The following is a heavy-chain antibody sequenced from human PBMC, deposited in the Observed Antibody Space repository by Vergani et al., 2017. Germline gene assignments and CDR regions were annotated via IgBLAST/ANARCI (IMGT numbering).Heavy chain of an antibody. Sequence: QVQLVQSGAEVKKPGSSVKVSCKASGGTFSSYAISWVRQAPGQGLEWMGGIIPIFGTANYAQKFQGRVTITADESTGTAYMELSSLRSEDTAVYYCASRYCSSTSCLFSGWFDPWGQGTLVNVSS. CDR2: IIPIFGTA. D-gene: IGHD2-2*01. J-gene: IGHJ5*02. V-gene: IGHV1-69*01. CDR1: GGTFSSYA. CDR3: ASRYCSSTSCLFSGWFDP.